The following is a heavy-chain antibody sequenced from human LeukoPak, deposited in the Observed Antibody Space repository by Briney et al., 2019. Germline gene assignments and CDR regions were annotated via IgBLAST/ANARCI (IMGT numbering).Heavy chain of an antibody. D-gene: IGHD6-13*01. V-gene: IGHV3-11*01. CDR1: GFTFSDYY. J-gene: IGHJ4*02. CDR2: ISSSGSTI. CDR3: ARGLYSSSWYFDY. Sequence: PGGSLRLSCAASGFTFSDYYMSWIRQAPGKGLEWVSYISSSGSTIYYADSVKGRFTISRDNAKNSLYLQMNSLRAKDTAVYYCARGLYSSSWYFDYWGQGTLVTVSS.